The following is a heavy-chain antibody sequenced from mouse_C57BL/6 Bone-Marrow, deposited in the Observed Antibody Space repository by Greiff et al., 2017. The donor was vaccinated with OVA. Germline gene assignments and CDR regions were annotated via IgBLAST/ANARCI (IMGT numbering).Heavy chain of an antibody. CDR3: ARHYSNYCWYFDV. D-gene: IGHD2-5*01. CDR1: GFTFSSYG. V-gene: IGHV5-6*01. Sequence: EVQGVESGGDLVKPGGSLKLSCAASGFTFSSYGMSWVRQTPDKRLEWVATISSGGSYTYYPDSVKGRFTISRDNAKNTLYLQMSSLKSEDTAMYYCARHYSNYCWYFDVWGTGTTVTVSS. CDR2: ISSGGSYT. J-gene: IGHJ1*03.